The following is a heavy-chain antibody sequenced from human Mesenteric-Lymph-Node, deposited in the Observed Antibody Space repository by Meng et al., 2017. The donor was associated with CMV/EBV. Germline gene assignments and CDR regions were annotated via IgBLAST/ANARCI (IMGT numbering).Heavy chain of an antibody. CDR1: GFTFSSYA. V-gene: IGHV3-23*01. J-gene: IGHJ3*02. Sequence: GESLKISCAASGFTFSSYAMSWVRQAPGKGLEWVSAISGSGGSTYYADSVKGRFTISRDNSKNTLYLQMSSLRAEDTAVYYCARDNTQQGGAFDIWGQGTMVTVSS. CDR2: ISGSGGST. D-gene: IGHD1-1*01. CDR3: ARDNTQQGGAFDI.